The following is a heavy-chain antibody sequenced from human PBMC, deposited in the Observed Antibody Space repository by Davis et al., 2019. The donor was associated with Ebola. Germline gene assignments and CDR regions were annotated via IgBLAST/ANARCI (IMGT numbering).Heavy chain of an antibody. CDR1: GFSFSSYG. Sequence: PGGSLRLSCAASGFSFSSYGMDWVRQVPGKGLEWVAVIWYDGSNKYYADSVKGRFTISRDNSKNTLSLQMNSLRAEDTAVYYCARDGETGGFDYWSQGTLVTVSS. J-gene: IGHJ4*02. CDR2: IWYDGSNK. CDR3: ARDGETGGFDY. V-gene: IGHV3-33*01.